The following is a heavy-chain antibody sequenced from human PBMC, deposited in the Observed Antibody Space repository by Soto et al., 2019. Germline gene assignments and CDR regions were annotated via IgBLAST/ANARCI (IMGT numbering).Heavy chain of an antibody. CDR1: GFTFSNHA. V-gene: IGHV3-23*01. CDR2: IGNSGAST. Sequence: GSLRLSCAASGFTFSNHAMGWVRQVPGKGLEWVSFIGNSGASTYYADSVKGRFTISRDNSKNTLYLQMNSLRADDTAVYYCAREAILLLRYYYCSMHFPGQGILVTGSS. D-gene: IGHD3-9*01. J-gene: IGHJ6*02. CDR3: AREAILLLRYYYCSMHF.